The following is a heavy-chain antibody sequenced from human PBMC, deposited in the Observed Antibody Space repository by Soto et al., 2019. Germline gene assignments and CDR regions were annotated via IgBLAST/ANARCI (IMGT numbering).Heavy chain of an antibody. J-gene: IGHJ4*02. Sequence: PGGSLRLSCAASGFTINNYWMHWVRQAPGKGLVWVSRINSDGSSTSYADSVKGRLTISRDNAKNTLYLQMNSLRAEDTAVYYCASSLITPFDYWGQGTLVTVSS. V-gene: IGHV3-74*01. D-gene: IGHD1-20*01. CDR1: GFTINNYW. CDR2: INSDGSST. CDR3: ASSLITPFDY.